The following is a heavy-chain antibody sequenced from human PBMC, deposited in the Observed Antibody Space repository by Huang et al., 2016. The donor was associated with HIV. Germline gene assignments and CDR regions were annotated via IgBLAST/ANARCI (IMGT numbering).Heavy chain of an antibody. V-gene: IGHV3-23*01. Sequence: DVQLLESGGDFVQPGGSLRLPCAASRFTFSTYAMSWVRQGPGKGMEGVYAISGSGDKTYYADSVKGRFTISRDNSKNTLFLQMNSLRAEDTAVYYCAKVPTVVTFHWGQGTLVTVST. CDR1: RFTFSTYA. J-gene: IGHJ4*02. CDR2: ISGSGDKT. CDR3: AKVPTVVTFH. D-gene: IGHD2-21*02.